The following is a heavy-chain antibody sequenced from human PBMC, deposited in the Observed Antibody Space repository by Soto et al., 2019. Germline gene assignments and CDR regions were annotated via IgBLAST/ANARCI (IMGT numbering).Heavy chain of an antibody. CDR1: GYTFTSYA. CDR3: ATPIGALD. Sequence: ASVKVSCKASGYTFTSYAIHWVRQAPGQRLEWMGWINAGNGNTKYSQKFQGRVIITRDTSAGTAYMELRSLRSEDTAVYYCATPIGALDWGQGTLVTVSS. V-gene: IGHV1-3*01. CDR2: INAGNGNT. J-gene: IGHJ4*02.